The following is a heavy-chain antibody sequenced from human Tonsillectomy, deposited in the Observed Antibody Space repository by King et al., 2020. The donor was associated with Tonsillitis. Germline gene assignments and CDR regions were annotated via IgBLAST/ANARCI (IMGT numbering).Heavy chain of an antibody. J-gene: IGHJ4*02. CDR3: ARLRVTRLPLRLCDV. Sequence: YWSWIRQSPGKGLEWIGHVSDTGTANYNASLGSRLALSVGTSKNQFSLKLTSGPAADTAIYYCARLRVTRLPLRLCDVWRQGILVIVSS. D-gene: IGHD4-17*01. CDR1: Y. V-gene: IGHV4-61*07. CDR2: VSDTGTA.